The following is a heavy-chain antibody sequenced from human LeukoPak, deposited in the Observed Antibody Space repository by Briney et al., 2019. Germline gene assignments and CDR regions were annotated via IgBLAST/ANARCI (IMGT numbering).Heavy chain of an antibody. Sequence: GGSLRLSCAASGFTFSNYDMHWVRPATGKGLEWVSGIDTAGDTYYPGSVKGRFTISRENAKNSLYLQVNSLRAEDTAVYYCTRDGTVVRGLPRRARTFYGMDVWGQGTTVTVSS. CDR3: TRDGTVVRGLPRRARTFYGMDV. D-gene: IGHD3-10*01. J-gene: IGHJ6*02. CDR2: IDTAGDT. CDR1: GFTFSNYD. V-gene: IGHV3-13*01.